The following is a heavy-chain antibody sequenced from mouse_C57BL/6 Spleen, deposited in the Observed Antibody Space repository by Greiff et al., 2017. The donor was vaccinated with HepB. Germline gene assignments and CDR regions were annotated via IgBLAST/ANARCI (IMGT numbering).Heavy chain of an antibody. Sequence: VQLQESGAELVRPGASVKLSCKASGYTFTDYYINWVKQRPGQGLEWIARIYPGSGNTYYNEKFKGKATLTAEKSSSTAYMQLSSLTSEDSAVYFCARWDYDYGAMDYWGQGTSVTVSS. J-gene: IGHJ4*01. CDR1: GYTFTDYY. CDR3: ARWDYDYGAMDY. D-gene: IGHD2-4*01. CDR2: IYPGSGNT. V-gene: IGHV1-76*01.